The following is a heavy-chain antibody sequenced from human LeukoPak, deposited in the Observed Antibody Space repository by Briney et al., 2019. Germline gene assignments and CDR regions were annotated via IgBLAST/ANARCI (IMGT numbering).Heavy chain of an antibody. D-gene: IGHD2-21*02. CDR3: ARSRGPDVVVTAIYYFDF. V-gene: IGHV4-34*01. CDR2: INHSGST. J-gene: IGHJ4*02. CDR1: GGSFSGYY. Sequence: PSETLSLTCAVYGGSFSGYYWNWIRQPPGKGLEWIGEINHSGSTNYNPSLKSRVTISVDTSKNQFSLKLSSVTAADTAVYYCARSRGPDVVVTAIYYFDFWGQGTLVTVSS.